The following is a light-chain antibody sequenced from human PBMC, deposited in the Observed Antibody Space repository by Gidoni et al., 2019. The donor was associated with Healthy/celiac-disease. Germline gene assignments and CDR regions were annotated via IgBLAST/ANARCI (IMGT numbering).Light chain of an antibody. CDR2: AAS. CDR1: QGISNY. CDR3: QKYNSAPWT. Sequence: DIQMTQSPSSLSASVGDRVTITCRASQGISNYLAWYQQKPGKVPKPLIYAASTLQSGVPSRFSGSGSGTDFTRTISSLQPEDVATYYCQKYNSAPWTFGQGTKVEIK. J-gene: IGKJ1*01. V-gene: IGKV1-27*01.